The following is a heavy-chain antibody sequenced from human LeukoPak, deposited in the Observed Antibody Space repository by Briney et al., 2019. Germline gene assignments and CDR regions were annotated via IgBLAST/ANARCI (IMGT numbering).Heavy chain of an antibody. J-gene: IGHJ4*02. Sequence: PGESLRLSCVASGFTFNNYYMNWVRQAPGKGLEWVANMNQDGSEKYYVDSVKGRFTISRDNAKNSLYLQMNSLRAEDTALYYCARARGDYSNYFADYWGQGTLVTVSS. CDR3: ARARGDYSNYFADY. D-gene: IGHD4-11*01. V-gene: IGHV3-7*04. CDR2: MNQDGSEK. CDR1: GFTFNNYY.